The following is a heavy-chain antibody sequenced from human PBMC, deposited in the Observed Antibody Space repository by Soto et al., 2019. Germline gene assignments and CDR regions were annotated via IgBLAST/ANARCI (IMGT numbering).Heavy chain of an antibody. CDR2: ISAYNGNT. CDR3: ARDEGYCSSTSCYHNWFDP. J-gene: IGHJ5*02. CDR1: GYTFTSYG. V-gene: IGHV1-18*04. Sequence: QVQLVQSGAEVKKPGASVKVSCKASGYTFTSYGISWVRQAPGQGLEWMGWISAYNGNTNYAQKLQGRVTMTTDTSTSTDYMELRSLRSDDTAVYYCARDEGYCSSTSCYHNWFDPWGQGTLVTVSS. D-gene: IGHD2-2*01.